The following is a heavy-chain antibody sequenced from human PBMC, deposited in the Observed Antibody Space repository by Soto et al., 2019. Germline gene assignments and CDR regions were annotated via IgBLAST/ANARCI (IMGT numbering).Heavy chain of an antibody. CDR3: AKTTVVTPTIKTEYYFDY. V-gene: IGHV3-23*01. J-gene: IGHJ4*02. Sequence: GGSLRLSCAASGFTFSSYAMSWVRQAPGKGLEWVSAISGSGGSTYYADSVKGRFTISRDNSKNTLYLQMNSLRAEDTAVYYCAKTTVVTPTIKTEYYFDYWGQGTLVTVSS. CDR2: ISGSGGST. D-gene: IGHD4-17*01. CDR1: GFTFSSYA.